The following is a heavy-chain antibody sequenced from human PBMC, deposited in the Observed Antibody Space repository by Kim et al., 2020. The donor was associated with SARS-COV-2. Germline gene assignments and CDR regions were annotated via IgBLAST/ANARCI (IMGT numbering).Heavy chain of an antibody. V-gene: IGHV3-21*01. CDR1: GFTFSSYS. CDR2: ISSSSSYI. D-gene: IGHD5-12*01. J-gene: IGHJ4*02. CDR3: ARDWRGWLQSDGIYYFDY. Sequence: GGSLRLSCAASGFTFSSYSMNWVRQAPGKGLEWVSSISSSSSYIYYADSVKGRFTISRDNAKNSLYLQMNSLRAEDTAVYYCARDWRGWLQSDGIYYFDYWGQGTLVTVSS.